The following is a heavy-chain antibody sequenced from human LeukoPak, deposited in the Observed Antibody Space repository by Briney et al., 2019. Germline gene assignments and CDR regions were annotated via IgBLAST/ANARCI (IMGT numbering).Heavy chain of an antibody. CDR1: GGSISSSSYY. J-gene: IGHJ4*02. CDR2: IHYSGST. D-gene: IGHD2-15*01. CDR3: ARGSPYHN. Sequence: PSETLALTCTVSGGSISSSSYYWGWIRQPPGKGLEWIVSIHYSGSTYYNPSLKSRVTISVDTSKNQFSLKVHSVTAADTAAYYCARGSPYHNWGQGTLVTGSS. V-gene: IGHV4-39*01.